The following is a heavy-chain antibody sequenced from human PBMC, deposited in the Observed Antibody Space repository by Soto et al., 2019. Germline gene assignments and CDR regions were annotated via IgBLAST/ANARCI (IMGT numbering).Heavy chain of an antibody. CDR1: EDSSSGYG. Sequence: SETLCLTCTVAEDSSSGYGGSWIRQPPGRRLEWIGYIDSNGGTYYNPSLNSRVTVSVDTSKNQFSLKVTSVTAADTAVYYCARLHGYCISSSCHGHYAMDVWGQGTTVTVSS. CDR3: ARLHGYCISSSCHGHYAMDV. D-gene: IGHD2-2*01. CDR2: IDSNGGT. V-gene: IGHV4-4*08. J-gene: IGHJ6*02.